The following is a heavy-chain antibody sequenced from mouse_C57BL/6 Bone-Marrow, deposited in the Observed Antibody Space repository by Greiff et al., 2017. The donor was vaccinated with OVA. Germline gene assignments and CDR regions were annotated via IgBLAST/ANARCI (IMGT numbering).Heavy chain of an antibody. J-gene: IGHJ4*01. CDR2: IYPGGGYT. V-gene: IGHV1-63*01. Sequence: QVQLQQSGAELVRPGTSVKMSCKASGYTFTNYWIGWVKQRPGHGLEWIGDIYPGGGYTNYNEKFKGKATLTADKSSSTAYMQLSSLTSEDSAIYDCARKAYYRNDVDAMDYWGQGTSVTVSS. CDR1: GYTFTNYW. CDR3: ARKAYYRNDVDAMDY. D-gene: IGHD2-14*01.